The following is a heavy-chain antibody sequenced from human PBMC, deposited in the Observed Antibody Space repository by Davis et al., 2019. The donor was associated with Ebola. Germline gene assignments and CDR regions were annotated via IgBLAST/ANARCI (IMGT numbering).Heavy chain of an antibody. D-gene: IGHD6-13*01. J-gene: IGHJ4*02. CDR1: GFTFSSYW. CDR2: IKQDGSEK. V-gene: IGHV3-7*01. Sequence: GESLKISCAASGFTFSSYWMSWVRQAPGKGLEWVANIKQDGSEKYYVDSVKGRFTISRDNAKNSLYLQMNSLRVEDTAVYYCARNEWIAADNFDCWGQGTRVTVSS. CDR3: ARNEWIAADNFDC.